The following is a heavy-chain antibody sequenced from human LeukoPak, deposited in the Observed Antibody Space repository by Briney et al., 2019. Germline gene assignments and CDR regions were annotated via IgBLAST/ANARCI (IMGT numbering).Heavy chain of an antibody. D-gene: IGHD1-7*01. CDR1: GFTFNNYA. CDR3: AKDVRTLYYYYMDV. Sequence: GGSLRLSCAGSGFTFNNYAMNWVRQAPGKGLEWVSSISESGSNTDYADSVKGRFTISRDNSKNTLYLQMNSLSAEDTAVYYCAKDVRTLYYYYMDVWGEGTTVTVSS. CDR2: ISESGSNT. V-gene: IGHV3-23*01. J-gene: IGHJ6*03.